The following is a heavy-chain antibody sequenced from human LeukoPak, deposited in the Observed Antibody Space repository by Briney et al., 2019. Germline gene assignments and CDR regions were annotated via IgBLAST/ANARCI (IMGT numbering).Heavy chain of an antibody. D-gene: IGHD6-19*01. CDR2: IYYNGKT. CDR1: GGSMSSYY. Sequence: PSETQSLTCTVSGGSMSSYYWSWIRQPPGKGLEWIGYIYYNGKTNYSPSLNSRVTISVDTSRNQFSLRLNSVTAADTAVYYCARGGWSVDYWGQGTLVTVSS. V-gene: IGHV4-59*08. J-gene: IGHJ4*02. CDR3: ARGGWSVDY.